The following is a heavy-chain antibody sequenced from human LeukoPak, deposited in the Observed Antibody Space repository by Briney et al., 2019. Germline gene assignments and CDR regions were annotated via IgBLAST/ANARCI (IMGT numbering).Heavy chain of an antibody. J-gene: IGHJ6*02. Sequence: GGSLRLSCAASGFTFSSYAMSWVRQAPGKGLEWVSAISGSGGSTCYADSVKGRFTISRDNSKNTLYLQMNSLRAEDTAVYYCAKDPAASGYSYGYSLDYYYYGMDVWGQGTTVTVSS. CDR2: ISGSGGST. V-gene: IGHV3-23*01. CDR3: AKDPAASGYSYGYSLDYYYYGMDV. D-gene: IGHD5-18*01. CDR1: GFTFSSYA.